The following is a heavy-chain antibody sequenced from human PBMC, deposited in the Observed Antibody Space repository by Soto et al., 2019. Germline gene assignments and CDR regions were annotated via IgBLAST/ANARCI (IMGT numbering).Heavy chain of an antibody. CDR3: ARDHGYSSSWYYFDY. D-gene: IGHD6-13*01. J-gene: IGHJ4*02. Sequence: PGGSLRLSCAASGFTFSSYAMHWVRQAPGKGLEWVAVISYDGSNKYYADSVKDRFTISRDNSKNTLYLQMNSLRAEDTAVYYCARDHGYSSSWYYFDYWGQGTLVTVSS. CDR1: GFTFSSYA. CDR2: ISYDGSNK. V-gene: IGHV3-30-3*01.